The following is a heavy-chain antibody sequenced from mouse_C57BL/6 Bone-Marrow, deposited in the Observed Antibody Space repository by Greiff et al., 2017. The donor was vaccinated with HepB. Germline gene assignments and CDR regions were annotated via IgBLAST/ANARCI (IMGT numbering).Heavy chain of an antibody. J-gene: IGHJ1*03. Sequence: EVKLMESGGGLVKPGGSLKLSCAASGFTFSSYAMSWVRQTPEKRLEWVATISDGGSYTYYPDNVKGRFTISRDNAKNNLYLQMSHLKSEDTAMYYCGTFITTLRFWYFDVWGTGTTVTVSS. V-gene: IGHV5-4*03. CDR2: ISDGGSYT. D-gene: IGHD1-2*01. CDR1: GFTFSSYA. CDR3: GTFITTLRFWYFDV.